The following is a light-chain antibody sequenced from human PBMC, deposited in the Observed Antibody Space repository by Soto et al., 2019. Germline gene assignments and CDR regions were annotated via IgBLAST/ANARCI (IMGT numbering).Light chain of an antibody. Sequence: DIQMTQSPSTLSASVGDRVTITCRASQSIRGWLAWYQQKPGKAPKLLIYDASNLESGVPSRFSGSGYGTEFTLTIISLQPGDFATYYCQQYYSYSLYTFGQGTELEIK. CDR3: QQYYSYSLYT. J-gene: IGKJ2*01. CDR2: DAS. CDR1: QSIRGW. V-gene: IGKV1-5*01.